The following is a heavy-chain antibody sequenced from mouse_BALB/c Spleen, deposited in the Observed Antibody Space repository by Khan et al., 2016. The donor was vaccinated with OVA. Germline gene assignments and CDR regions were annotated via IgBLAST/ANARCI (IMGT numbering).Heavy chain of an antibody. Sequence: EVQLQESGPGLVKPSQSLSLTCTVTGYSITSGYAWNWIRQFPGNKLEWMGYISYSGSTSYNPSLRSRISITRDTSKNQFFLQLNSVTTEDTATYYCARKNYYGYAMDYWGQGTSVPVSS. CDR3: ARKNYYGYAMDY. CDR1: GYSITSGYA. J-gene: IGHJ4*01. CDR2: ISYSGST. D-gene: IGHD1-1*01. V-gene: IGHV3-2*02.